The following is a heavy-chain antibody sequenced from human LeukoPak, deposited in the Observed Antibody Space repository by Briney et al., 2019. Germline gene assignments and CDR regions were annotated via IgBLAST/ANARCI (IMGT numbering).Heavy chain of an antibody. J-gene: IGHJ4*02. Sequence: GGSLRLSCAASGFTFSSFAMHWVRQAPGKGLEWVAVISYDGSNTYYVDSVKGRLTISRDNSKNTLYLQMNSLRAKDTAVYYCARDSDFAVAGTTPFDYWGQGTLVTVSS. V-gene: IGHV3-30*04. CDR3: ARDSDFAVAGTTPFDY. CDR1: GFTFSSFA. CDR2: ISYDGSNT. D-gene: IGHD6-19*01.